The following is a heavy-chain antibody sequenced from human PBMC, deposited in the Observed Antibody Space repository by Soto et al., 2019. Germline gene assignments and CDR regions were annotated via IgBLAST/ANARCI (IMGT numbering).Heavy chain of an antibody. CDR2: ISAYNGNT. CDR3: AISRLSTYYDFWSGPPSVDY. CDR1: GYPFTSYG. Sequence: XSVKVSCKAAGYPFTSYGIIWGRRAPGQGLEWMGWISAYNGNTNYAQKLQCRVTMTTDTSTSTAYMELRSLRSDDTAVYYCAISRLSTYYDFWSGPPSVDYWGQGTLVTVSS. D-gene: IGHD3-3*01. V-gene: IGHV1-18*04. J-gene: IGHJ4*02.